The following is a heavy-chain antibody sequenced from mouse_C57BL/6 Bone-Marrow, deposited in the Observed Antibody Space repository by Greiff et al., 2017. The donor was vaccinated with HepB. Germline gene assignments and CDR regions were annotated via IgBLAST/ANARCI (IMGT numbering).Heavy chain of an antibody. CDR2: ISSGSSTI. J-gene: IGHJ4*01. V-gene: IGHV5-17*01. CDR1: GFTFSDYG. CDR3: ARQDYGSNYAMDY. D-gene: IGHD1-1*01. Sequence: EVQLQESGGGLVKPGGSLKLSCAASGFTFSDYGMHWVRQAPEKGLEWVAYISSGSSTIYYADTVKGRVTISRDNAKNTLFLQMTSLRSEDTAMYYCARQDYGSNYAMDYWGQGTSVTVSS.